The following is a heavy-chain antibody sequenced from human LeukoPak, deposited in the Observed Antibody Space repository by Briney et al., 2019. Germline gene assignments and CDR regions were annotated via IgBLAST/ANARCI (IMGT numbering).Heavy chain of an antibody. CDR1: GFTFSSYS. D-gene: IGHD4-23*01. V-gene: IGHV3-48*01. CDR3: ARRSLGAPYGGNSWPDY. Sequence: GGSLRLSCAASGFTFSSYSMNWVRQAPGKGLEWVSYISSSSSTIYYADSVKGRFTISRDNAKNSLYLQMNSLRAEDTAVYYCARRSLGAPYGGNSWPDYWGQGTLVTVSS. CDR2: ISSSSSTI. J-gene: IGHJ4*02.